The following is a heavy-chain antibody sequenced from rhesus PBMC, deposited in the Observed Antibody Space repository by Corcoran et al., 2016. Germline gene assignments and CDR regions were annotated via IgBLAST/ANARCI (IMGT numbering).Heavy chain of an antibody. D-gene: IGHD3-3*01. CDR1: GFSLSTSGMG. CDR3: ARSWTGYYKYGLDS. V-gene: IGHV2-1*01. CDR2: IYWDDDK. J-gene: IGHJ6*01. Sequence: QVTLKESGPALVKPTQTLTLTCTFSGFSLSTSGMGVGWIRQPSRKTLEWLAHIYWDDDKRYSTSLKSRLTISKDTSKNQVVLTRTNMDPVDTATYYCARSWTGYYKYGLDSWGQGVVVTVSS.